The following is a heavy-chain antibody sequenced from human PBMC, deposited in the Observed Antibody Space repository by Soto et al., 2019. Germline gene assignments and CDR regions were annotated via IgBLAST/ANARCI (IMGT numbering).Heavy chain of an antibody. CDR1: GYSFTSYW. V-gene: IGHV5-51*01. CDR2: IYPGDSDT. Sequence: GESLKISCKGSGYSFTSYWIGWVRQMPGKGLEWMGIIYPGDSDTRYSPSFQGQVTISADKSXXTAHPXXXXXKASDXXMYYCXRGGHDYGRPNYYFDYWGQGTLVTVSS. CDR3: XRGGHDYGRPNYYFDY. D-gene: IGHD4-17*01. J-gene: IGHJ4*02.